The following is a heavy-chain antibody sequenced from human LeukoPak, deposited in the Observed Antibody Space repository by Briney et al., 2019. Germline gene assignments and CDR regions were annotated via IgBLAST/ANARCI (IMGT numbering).Heavy chain of an antibody. CDR3: ARAGCSGGSCYGSRGAFDS. Sequence: PSETLSLTCTVSGGSISNSNYYWGWIRRPPGKGLEWIANIYYSESTYYNPSLKIRVTISVDTSKNQFSLRLTSVTAADTAVYYCARAGCSGGSCYGSRGAFDSWGQGTMVTVSS. D-gene: IGHD2-15*01. CDR2: IYYSEST. J-gene: IGHJ3*02. V-gene: IGHV4-39*07. CDR1: GGSISNSNYY.